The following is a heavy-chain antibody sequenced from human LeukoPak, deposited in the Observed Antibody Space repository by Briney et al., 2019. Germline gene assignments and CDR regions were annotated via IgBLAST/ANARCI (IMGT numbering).Heavy chain of an antibody. CDR2: ISYDGSNK. Sequence: GGSLRLSCAASGFTFSSYGMHWVRQAPGKGLEWVAVISYDGSNKYYADSVKGRFTISRDISKNTLFLQMNSLRADDTAVYYCAKAKYSSSSDLLDYWGQGTLVTASS. CDR1: GFTFSSYG. CDR3: AKAKYSSSSDLLDY. V-gene: IGHV3-30*18. D-gene: IGHD6-6*01. J-gene: IGHJ4*02.